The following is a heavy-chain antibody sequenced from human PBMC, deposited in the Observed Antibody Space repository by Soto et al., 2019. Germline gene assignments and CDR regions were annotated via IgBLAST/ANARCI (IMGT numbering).Heavy chain of an antibody. J-gene: IGHJ6*02. CDR3: AAAGSSEGYYYGMDV. Sequence: QMQLVQSGPEVKKPGTSVKVSCQASGFTFISFAVHWLRQARGKRLEGIGWIVVGSGNTNYAQKFQERVTITRDMSTSTAYMELSSLRSEDTAVYYCAAAGSSEGYYYGMDVWGQGTTVTVSS. CDR2: IVVGSGNT. D-gene: IGHD6-6*01. CDR1: GFTFISFA. V-gene: IGHV1-58*01.